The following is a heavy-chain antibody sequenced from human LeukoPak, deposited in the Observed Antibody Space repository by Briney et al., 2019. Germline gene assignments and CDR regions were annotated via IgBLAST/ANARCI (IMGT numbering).Heavy chain of an antibody. CDR2: INPNSGGT. J-gene: IGHJ4*02. D-gene: IGHD2-2*01. V-gene: IGHV1-2*02. Sequence: ASVKVSCKASGYTFTGYYMHWVRQAPGQGLEWMGWINPNSGGTNYAQKFQGRVTMTRDTSISTAYMELSSLRSEDTAVYYCASEYQLLSWYFDYWGQGTLVTVSS. CDR3: ASEYQLLSWYFDY. CDR1: GYTFTGYY.